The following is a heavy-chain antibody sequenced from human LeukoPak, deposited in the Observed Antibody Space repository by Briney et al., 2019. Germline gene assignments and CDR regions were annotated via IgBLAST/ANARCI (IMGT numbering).Heavy chain of an antibody. CDR3: VSGSLQSGYNFDY. V-gene: IGHV3-74*01. CDR1: GVILSNYW. CDR2: INEDGSYT. Sequence: TGGSLRLSCGGPGVILSNYWMHWVRHVPGKGPVWVSCINEDGSYTDYADSVKGRFTFSRDNAKNTLYLQMNSLRAEDTAVYYCVSGSLQSGYNFDYWGQGALVTVSS. D-gene: IGHD3-3*01. J-gene: IGHJ4*02.